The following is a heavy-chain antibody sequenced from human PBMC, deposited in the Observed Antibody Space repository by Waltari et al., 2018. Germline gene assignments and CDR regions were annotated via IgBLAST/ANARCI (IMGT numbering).Heavy chain of an antibody. CDR3: ARDYDFWSGAYGMDV. J-gene: IGHJ6*02. Sequence: EVQLVESGGGLIQPGGSLRLSCAASGFTVSSNYHSWVSQAPGKGLEWVSVIYSGGSTYYADSVKGRFTISRDNSKNTLYLQMNSLRAEDTAVYYCARDYDFWSGAYGMDVWGQGTTVTVSS. CDR1: GFTVSSNY. CDR2: IYSGGST. V-gene: IGHV3-53*01. D-gene: IGHD3-3*01.